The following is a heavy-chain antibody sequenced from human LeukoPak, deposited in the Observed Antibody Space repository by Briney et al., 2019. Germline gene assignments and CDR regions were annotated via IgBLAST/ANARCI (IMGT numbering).Heavy chain of an antibody. CDR3: ARRAGIAVAGDVDY. V-gene: IGHV3-23*01. Sequence: GGSLRLSCAASGFTFSDYAMRWVRQAPGKGLEWVSGISGSGDSTYYAGSAKGQFTISRANSKNTPHRQMNSRRPEAPPGYYVARRAGIAVAGDVDYWGQGTLVTVSS. CDR1: GFTFSDYA. D-gene: IGHD6-19*01. J-gene: IGHJ4*02. CDR2: ISGSGDST.